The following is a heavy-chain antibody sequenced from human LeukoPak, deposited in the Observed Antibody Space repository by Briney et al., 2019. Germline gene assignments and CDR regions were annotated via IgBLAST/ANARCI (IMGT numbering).Heavy chain of an antibody. D-gene: IGHD2-2*01. V-gene: IGHV6-1*01. CDR1: GDSVSSNSAA. CDR2: TYYRSKWYN. Sequence: SQTLSLTCAISGDSVSSNSAAWNWIRQSPSRGLEWLGRTYYRSKWYNDYAVSVKSRITINPDTSKNQFSLQLNSVTPEDTAVYYCAREWVVVVPAASEIDVWGQGTLVTVSS. CDR3: AREWVVVVPAASEIDV. J-gene: IGHJ5*01.